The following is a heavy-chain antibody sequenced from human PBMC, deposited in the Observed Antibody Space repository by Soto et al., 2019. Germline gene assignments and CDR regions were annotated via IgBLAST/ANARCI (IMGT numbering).Heavy chain of an antibody. Sequence: ASVKVSCKASGGTFSSYTINWVRQAPGQGLEWMGWVNPNSGNTDYAQKFQGRVTMTRNTSIRTAYMELSSLRSEDTAVYYCARASYLDPAFDIWGQGTMVTVSS. J-gene: IGHJ3*02. V-gene: IGHV1-8*02. CDR3: ARASYLDPAFDI. CDR2: VNPNSGNT. CDR1: GGTFSSYT. D-gene: IGHD2-2*03.